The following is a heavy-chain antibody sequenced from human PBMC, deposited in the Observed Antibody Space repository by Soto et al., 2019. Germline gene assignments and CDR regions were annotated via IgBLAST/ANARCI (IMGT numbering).Heavy chain of an antibody. Sequence: ASVKVSCKASGYTFTSYGISCVRQAPGQGLEWFGWISACHGNTRYAQQLQGRDTMTTDTSTSAAYMELRRLRSDDTEVYYCARYPYYDLWSGYYSPAPLAVGIWGQGTMVTVSS. CDR1: GYTFTSYG. CDR3: ARYPYYDLWSGYYSPAPLAVGI. CDR2: ISACHGNT. J-gene: IGHJ3*02. D-gene: IGHD3-3*01. V-gene: IGHV1-18*04.